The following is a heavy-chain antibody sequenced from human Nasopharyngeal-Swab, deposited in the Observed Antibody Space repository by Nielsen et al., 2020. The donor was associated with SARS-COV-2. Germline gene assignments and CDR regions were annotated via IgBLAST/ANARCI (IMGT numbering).Heavy chain of an antibody. J-gene: IGHJ6*02. D-gene: IGHD2-2*01. Sequence: GESLKISCAASGFTFISYNMNWVRQAPGKGLEWVSYISSSSSTKYYADSVKGRFTISRDNAKNSLYLQMNSLRDEDTAVYYCAREMERSVPAAIAYYSSYALDVWGQGTTVTVSS. CDR3: AREMERSVPAAIAYYSSYALDV. CDR1: GFTFISYN. V-gene: IGHV3-48*02. CDR2: ISSSSSTK.